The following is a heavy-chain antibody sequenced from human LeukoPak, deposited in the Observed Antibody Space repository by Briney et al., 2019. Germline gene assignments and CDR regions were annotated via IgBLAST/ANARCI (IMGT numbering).Heavy chain of an antibody. D-gene: IGHD2-2*01. CDR1: GGSISSYY. J-gene: IGHJ6*03. CDR3: ARESCSSTSCFPYYYYYYYMDV. CDR2: IYTSGST. V-gene: IGHV4-4*08. Sequence: PSETLSLTCTVSGGSISSYYWSWIRQPPGKGLEWIGRIYTSGSTNYNPSLKSRVTISVDTSKNQFSLKLSSVTAADTAVYYCARESCSSTSCFPYYYYYYYMDVWGKGTTVTISS.